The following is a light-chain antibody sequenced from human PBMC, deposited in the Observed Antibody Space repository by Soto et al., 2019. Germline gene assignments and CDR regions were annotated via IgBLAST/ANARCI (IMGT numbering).Light chain of an antibody. V-gene: IGKV3-15*01. CDR1: QSVSSN. CDR3: QQYNNWPLT. Sequence: EIVMTQSPATLSVSPGERATLSCRASQSVSSNLSGYQQKPGQAPRLLIYGASPWATGIPARFSGSGSGTEFTLTISSLQSEDFAVYYCQQYNNWPLTFGGGTKVDIK. J-gene: IGKJ4*01. CDR2: GAS.